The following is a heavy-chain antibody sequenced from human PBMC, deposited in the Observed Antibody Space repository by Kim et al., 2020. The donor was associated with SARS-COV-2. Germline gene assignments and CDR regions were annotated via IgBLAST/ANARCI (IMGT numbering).Heavy chain of an antibody. Sequence: GWSLRLSCAASGFTFSSYSMNWVRQAPGEGLEWVSSISSSSSYIYYADSVKGRFTISRDNAKNSLYLQMNSLRAEDTAVYYCARTVLINYDFWSGYYNDPGYWGQGTLVTVSS. V-gene: IGHV3-21*01. CDR2: ISSSSSYI. J-gene: IGHJ4*02. CDR1: GFTFSSYS. CDR3: ARTVLINYDFWSGYYNDPGY. D-gene: IGHD3-3*01.